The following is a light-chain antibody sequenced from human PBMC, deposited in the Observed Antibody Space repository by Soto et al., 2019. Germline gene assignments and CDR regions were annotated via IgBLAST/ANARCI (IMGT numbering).Light chain of an antibody. J-gene: IGLJ2*01. CDR3: CSSACSPRYV. CDR1: SSDVGGYNY. V-gene: IGLV2-11*01. CDR2: DVS. Sequence: QSTLTQPRSVSGSPGQSVTISCTGTSSDVGGYNYVSWYQQHPGKAPKVMIYDVSERPSGVPDRFSGSKSGNTASLTISGLQAEDEADYYCCSSACSPRYVLGAGTKLTVL.